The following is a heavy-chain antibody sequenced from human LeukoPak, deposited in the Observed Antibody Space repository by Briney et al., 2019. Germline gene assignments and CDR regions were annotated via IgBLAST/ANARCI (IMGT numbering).Heavy chain of an antibody. J-gene: IGHJ4*02. CDR2: IYHSGST. Sequence: PSETLSLTCTVSGYSISSGYYWGWIRQPPGKGLEWIGSIYHSGSTYYNPSLKSRVTISVDTSKNQFSLKLSSVTAADTAVYYCARAGYSSNIDYWGQGTLVTVSS. D-gene: IGHD6-13*01. CDR3: ARAGYSSNIDY. CDR1: GYSISSGYY. V-gene: IGHV4-38-2*02.